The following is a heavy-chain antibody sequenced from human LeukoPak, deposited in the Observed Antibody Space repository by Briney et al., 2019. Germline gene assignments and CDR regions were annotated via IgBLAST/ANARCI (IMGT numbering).Heavy chain of an antibody. CDR1: RFTVSSNY. CDR2: IHNDNT. J-gene: IGHJ1*01. Sequence: GGSLRLSCAASRFTVSSNYMSWVRQAPGKGLEWVSLIHNDNTYYADSVKGRFTISRDNSKNTLYLQMNSLRAEDTAVYYCARDGSSRSLQYWGQCTLVTLSS. CDR3: ARDGSSRSLQY. V-gene: IGHV3-53*01.